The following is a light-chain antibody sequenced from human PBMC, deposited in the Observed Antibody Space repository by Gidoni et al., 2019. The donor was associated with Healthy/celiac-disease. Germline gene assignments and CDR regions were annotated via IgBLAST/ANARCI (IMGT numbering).Light chain of an antibody. Sequence: SYELTQPPSVSVTPGQTASITCSGDKLGDQYACWYQQKPGQSPVLVIYQDSKRPSGIPERFSGSTSGNTATLTISGTQAMDEADYYCPAWDSSTALYVFGPGTKVTVL. CDR1: KLGDQY. CDR3: PAWDSSTALYV. J-gene: IGLJ1*01. CDR2: QDS. V-gene: IGLV3-1*01.